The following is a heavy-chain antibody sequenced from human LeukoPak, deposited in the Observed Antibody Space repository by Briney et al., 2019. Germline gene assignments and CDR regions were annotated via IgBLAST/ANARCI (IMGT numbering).Heavy chain of an antibody. Sequence: GASVKVSCKASGGTFSSYAISWVRQAPGQGLEWMGGIIPIFGTANYAQKFQGRVTITTDESTSTAYMELSSLRSEDTAVYCCARDVGGGDSCGSLDYCGQGTLVTVSS. CDR3: ARDVGGGDSCGSLDY. J-gene: IGHJ4*02. V-gene: IGHV1-69*05. D-gene: IGHD5-18*01. CDR2: IIPIFGTA. CDR1: GGTFSSYA.